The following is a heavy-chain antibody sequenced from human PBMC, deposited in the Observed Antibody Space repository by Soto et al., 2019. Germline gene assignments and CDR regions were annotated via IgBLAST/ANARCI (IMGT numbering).Heavy chain of an antibody. CDR3: AGHSPNHGGDWFAH. CDR1: GASINGYY. Sequence: PSETLSLTCSVSGASINGYYWIWIRQPPGKGLEWIAYIHSTGRTNYNPSLKSRATISVDTSKNQFSLKLPSVTAADTAVYYCAGHSPNHGGDWFAHWGQGILVTVSS. J-gene: IGHJ5*02. V-gene: IGHV4-59*08. CDR2: IHSTGRT.